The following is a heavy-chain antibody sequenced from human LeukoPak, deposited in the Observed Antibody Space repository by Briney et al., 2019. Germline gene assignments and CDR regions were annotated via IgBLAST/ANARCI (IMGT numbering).Heavy chain of an antibody. Sequence: PGGSLRLSCAASGFTFSSYAMSWVRQAPGKGLEWVSAISGSGGSTYYADSVKGRFTISRDNSKNTLYLQMNSLRAEDTAVYYCAKDLPYYDFWSGPGGLAFDIWGQGTMVTVSS. V-gene: IGHV3-23*01. CDR3: AKDLPYYDFWSGPGGLAFDI. CDR2: ISGSGGST. CDR1: GFTFSSYA. J-gene: IGHJ3*02. D-gene: IGHD3-3*01.